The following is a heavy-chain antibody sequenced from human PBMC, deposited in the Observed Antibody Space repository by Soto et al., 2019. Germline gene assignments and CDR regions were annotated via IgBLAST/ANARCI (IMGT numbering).Heavy chain of an antibody. CDR3: ARDGTTKYYYDSSGYQDY. CDR1: GYTFTSYY. J-gene: IGHJ4*02. V-gene: IGHV1-46*01. Sequence: ASVKVSCKASGYTFTSYYMHWVRQAPGQGLEWMGIINPSGGSTSYAQKFQGRVTMTRDTSTSTVYMELSSLRSEDTAVYYCARDGTTKYYYDSSGYQDYWGQGTLVTVSS. CDR2: INPSGGST. D-gene: IGHD3-22*01.